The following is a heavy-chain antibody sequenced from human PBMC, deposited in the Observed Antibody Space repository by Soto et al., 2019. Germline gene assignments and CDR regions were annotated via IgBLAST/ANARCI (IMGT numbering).Heavy chain of an antibody. CDR2: IWCDGSNK. D-gene: IGHD3-22*01. V-gene: IGHV3-33*01. CDR1: GFTFSSYG. CDR3: ARAPLDYYDSSGYYSY. J-gene: IGHJ4*02. Sequence: ESGGGVVQPGRSLRLSCAASGFTFSSYGMHWVRQAPGKGLEWVAVIWCDGSNKYYADSVKGRFTISRDNSKNTLYLQMNSLRAEDTAVYYCARAPLDYYDSSGYYSYWGQGTLVTVSS.